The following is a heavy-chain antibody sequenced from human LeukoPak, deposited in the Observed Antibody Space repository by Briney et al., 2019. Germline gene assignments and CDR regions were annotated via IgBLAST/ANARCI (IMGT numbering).Heavy chain of an antibody. Sequence: GGSLRLSCAASGYTVSSNYMSWVRQAPGKGLEWVSVIYSGGSTYYADSVKGRFTISRDNSKNTLYLQMNSLRAEDTAVYYCARDLRNYFDYWGQGTLVTVSS. CDR3: ARDLRNYFDY. CDR2: IYSGGST. CDR1: GYTVSSNY. J-gene: IGHJ4*02. D-gene: IGHD1-14*01. V-gene: IGHV3-53*05.